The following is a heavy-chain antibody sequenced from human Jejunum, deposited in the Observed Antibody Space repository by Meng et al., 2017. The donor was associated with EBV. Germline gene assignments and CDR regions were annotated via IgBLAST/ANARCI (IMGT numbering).Heavy chain of an antibody. Sequence: QLLEYGGGLVSPGGSLRLSCAASGFMFSNYWMHWVRQVPGKGLVWVSRINNDGSDTIYADSVKGRFTTSRDNAKNTLYLQMNSLRIEDTAVYFCARDKPHNWFDPWGQGTLVTVSS. V-gene: IGHV3-74*01. J-gene: IGHJ5*02. CDR3: ARDKPHNWFDP. CDR2: INNDGSDT. CDR1: GFMFSNYW.